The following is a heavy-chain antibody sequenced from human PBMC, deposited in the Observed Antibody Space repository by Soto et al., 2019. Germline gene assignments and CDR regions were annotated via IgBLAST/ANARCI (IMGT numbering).Heavy chain of an antibody. CDR3: ARGDCVGGSCYLLAESFYYYMDA. CDR2: INSDGSVA. J-gene: IGHJ6*03. V-gene: IGHV3-74*02. CDR1: GFTFSNYW. D-gene: IGHD2-15*01. Sequence: EVQLVESGGGLVQPGGSLRLSCAASGFTFSNYWMYWVRQAPGKGLEWVSRINSDGSVASYADSVKGRLTISRDNVKNPLYLQKDSLTAEDTAVYYCARGDCVGGSCYLLAESFYYYMDAWGKGTTVTVFS.